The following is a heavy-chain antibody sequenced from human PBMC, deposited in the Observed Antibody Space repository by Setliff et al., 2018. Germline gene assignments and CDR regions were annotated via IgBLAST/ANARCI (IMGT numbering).Heavy chain of an antibody. V-gene: IGHV3-33*01. J-gene: IGHJ4*02. Sequence: GGSLRLSCAASGFTFNNFAMHWVRQAPGKGLEWVAVIWYDGSNKYYADSVKGRFTISRDNSKNTLYLQMNSLRAKDTALYYCARQATDYWGQGTLVTVSS. CDR3: ARQATDY. CDR1: GFTFNNFA. CDR2: IWYDGSNK.